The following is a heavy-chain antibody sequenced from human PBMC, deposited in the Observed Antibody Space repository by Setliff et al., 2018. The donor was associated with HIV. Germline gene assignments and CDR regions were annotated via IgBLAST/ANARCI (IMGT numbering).Heavy chain of an antibody. D-gene: IGHD3-16*01. CDR1: GFNFSNYG. J-gene: IGHJ3*01. CDR2: IWNDKSNK. Sequence: LSCIASGFNFSNYGMHWVRQAPGKGLEWVSFIWNDKSNKYYSDSVKGRFAISRDNPENTLVLQMNNLRADDTAKYYCARARGDRFAGGGFDVWGQGTMVTVSS. CDR3: ARARGDRFAGGGFDV. V-gene: IGHV3-33*01.